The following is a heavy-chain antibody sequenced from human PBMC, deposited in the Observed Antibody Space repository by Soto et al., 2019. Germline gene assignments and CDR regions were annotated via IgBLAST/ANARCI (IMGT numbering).Heavy chain of an antibody. V-gene: IGHV3-15*01. CDR2: IKSYTNGGTT. Sequence: GGSLSLSCAASGFTFSNAWMSWVRQAPGKGLEWVGRIKSYTNGGTTDYAAPVKGRFAISRDDSKNTLYLQMNSLKTEDAGVYYCPADDPINRYWGQGTLVTVSS. CDR1: GFTFSNAW. CDR3: PADDPINRY. J-gene: IGHJ4*02.